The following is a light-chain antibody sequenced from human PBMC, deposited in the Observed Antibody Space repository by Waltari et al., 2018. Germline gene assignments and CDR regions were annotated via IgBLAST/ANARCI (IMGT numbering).Light chain of an antibody. V-gene: IGLV4-60*03. CDR1: SGHITHL. CDR3: ETWDSKHHI. J-gene: IGLJ2*01. Sequence: QPVLTQSSSASASLSSSVKLTCPLSSGHITHLITWPHQQPGKAPRYLMKIESSGTFNRGSGVPDRFSGSTSEADFYLTISNLQSEDEADYYCETWDSKHHIFGGGTKLTVL. CDR2: IESSGTF.